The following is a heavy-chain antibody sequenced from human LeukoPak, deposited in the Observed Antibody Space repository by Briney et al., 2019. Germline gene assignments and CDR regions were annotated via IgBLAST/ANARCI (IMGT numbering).Heavy chain of an antibody. V-gene: IGHV1-18*01. CDR3: ARDRYGVRSGSCDY. CDR2: ISGDNGDT. J-gene: IGHJ4*02. D-gene: IGHD1-26*01. Sequence: PGASVKVSCKASGYTFTSSGTSWVRQAPGQGLERMGWISGDNGDTNYAQKLQGRVTMTTDTSTSTAYMELRSLRYDDTAVYYCARDRYGVRSGSCDYWGQGTLVTVSS. CDR1: GYTFTSSG.